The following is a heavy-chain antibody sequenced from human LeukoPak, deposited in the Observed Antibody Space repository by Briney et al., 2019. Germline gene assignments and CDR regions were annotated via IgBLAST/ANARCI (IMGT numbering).Heavy chain of an antibody. CDR1: GGSISSSSYY. V-gene: IGHV4-39*07. D-gene: IGHD2-2*01. CDR3: AREVGKGNYYYYYMDV. Sequence: SETLSLTCTVSGGSISSSSYYWGWIRQPPGKGLEWIGSIYYSGSTYYNPSLKSRVTISVDTSKNQFSLKLSSVTAADTAVYYCAREVGKGNYYYYYMDVWGKGTTVTVSS. CDR2: IYYSGST. J-gene: IGHJ6*03.